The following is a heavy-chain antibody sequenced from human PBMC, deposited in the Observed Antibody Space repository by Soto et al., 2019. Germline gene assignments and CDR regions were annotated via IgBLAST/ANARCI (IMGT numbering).Heavy chain of an antibody. CDR1: GGSFSGYY. J-gene: IGHJ4*02. Sequence: PSETLSLTCAVYGGSFSGYYWSWIRQPPGKGLEWIGEINHSGSTNYNPSLKSRVTISVDTSKNQFSLKLSSVTAADTAVYYCARGVPPLGDYIWGSYRLGTYYFDYWGQGTLVTVSS. D-gene: IGHD3-16*02. CDR3: ARGVPPLGDYIWGSYRLGTYYFDY. V-gene: IGHV4-34*01. CDR2: INHSGST.